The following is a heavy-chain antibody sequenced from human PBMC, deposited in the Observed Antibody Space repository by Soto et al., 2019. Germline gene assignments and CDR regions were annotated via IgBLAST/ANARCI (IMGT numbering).Heavy chain of an antibody. CDR2: IIPIFGTA. J-gene: IGHJ5*02. V-gene: IGHV1-69*13. D-gene: IGHD3-22*01. CDR3: ARRVTMIDAP. Sequence: ASVKVSCKASGGTFSSYAISWVRQAPGQGLEWMGGIIPIFGTANYAQKFQGRVTITADESTSTAYMELSSLRSEDTAAYYCARRVTMIDAPWGQGPLVTVSS. CDR1: GGTFSSYA.